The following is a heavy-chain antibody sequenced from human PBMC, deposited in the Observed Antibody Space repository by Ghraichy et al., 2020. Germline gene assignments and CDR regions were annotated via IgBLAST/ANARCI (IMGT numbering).Heavy chain of an antibody. CDR2: IYYSGST. CDR1: GGSISSSSYY. Sequence: SETLSLTCTVSGGSISSSSYYWGWIRQPPGKGLEWIGSIYYSGSTYYNPSLKSRVTISVDTSKNQFSLKLSSVTAADTAVYYCARHPDRSAAFDIWGQGTMVTVSS. V-gene: IGHV4-39*01. J-gene: IGHJ3*02. D-gene: IGHD1-26*01. CDR3: ARHPDRSAAFDI.